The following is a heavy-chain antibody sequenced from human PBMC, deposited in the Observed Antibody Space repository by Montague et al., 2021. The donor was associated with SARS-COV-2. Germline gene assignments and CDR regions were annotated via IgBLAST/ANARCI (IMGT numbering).Heavy chain of an antibody. Sequence: SLSLSLSASGFAFNNYWMHWVRQAPGKGLVWVSRIKFDGTVIHYADSVKGRFTISRDNAKNTLYLQMNSLRVEETAVYYCVRDKGTPRILDYWGQGILVSVSS. CDR2: IKFDGTVI. D-gene: IGHD1-7*01. CDR3: VRDKGTPRILDY. J-gene: IGHJ4*02. V-gene: IGHV3-74*01. CDR1: GFAFNNYW.